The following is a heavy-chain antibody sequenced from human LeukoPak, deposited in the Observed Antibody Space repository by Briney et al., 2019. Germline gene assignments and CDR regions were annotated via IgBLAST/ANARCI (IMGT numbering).Heavy chain of an antibody. CDR1: GYFISSGYH. Sequence: SETLSLTCTVSGYFISSGYHWGWIRQPPGKGLEWIGSIYHSGSTYYNPSLKSRVTISVDTSKSQFSLKLRSVTAADTAVYYCARVVQSTDSSGFYLPEYFQHWGQGTLVTVSS. V-gene: IGHV4-38-2*02. CDR2: IYHSGST. D-gene: IGHD3-22*01. CDR3: ARVVQSTDSSGFYLPEYFQH. J-gene: IGHJ1*01.